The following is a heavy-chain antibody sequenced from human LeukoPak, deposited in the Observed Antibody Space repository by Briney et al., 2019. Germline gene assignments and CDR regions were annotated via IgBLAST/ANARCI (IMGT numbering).Heavy chain of an antibody. CDR1: GGSISSYY. V-gene: IGHV5-51*01. Sequence: ETLSLTCTVSGGSISSYYWGWIRQPPGKGLEWMGIIFPGDSDTRYSPSFQGQVTISADKSISTAYLQWSSLKASDTAMYYCVRQGSSWQHFDYWGRGTLVTVSS. CDR3: VRQGSSWQHFDY. D-gene: IGHD6-13*01. J-gene: IGHJ4*02. CDR2: IFPGDSDT.